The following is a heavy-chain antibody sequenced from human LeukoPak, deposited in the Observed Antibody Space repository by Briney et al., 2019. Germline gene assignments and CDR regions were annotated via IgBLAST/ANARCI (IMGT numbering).Heavy chain of an antibody. D-gene: IGHD2-2*01. CDR1: GGSFSGYY. CDR3: AGGYCSSTSCYGDWFDP. J-gene: IGHJ5*02. CDR2: INHSGST. V-gene: IGHV4-34*01. Sequence: SETLSLTCAVYGGSFSGYYWSWIRQPPGKGLEWIGEINHSGSTNYNPSLKSRVTISVDTSKNQFSLKLSSVTAADTAVYYCAGGYCSSTSCYGDWFDPWGQGTLVTVSS.